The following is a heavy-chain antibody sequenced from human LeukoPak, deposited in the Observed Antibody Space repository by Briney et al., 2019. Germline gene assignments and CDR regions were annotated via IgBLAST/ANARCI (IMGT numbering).Heavy chain of an antibody. Sequence: QPGGSLRLSCAASGFTFNNYAMNWVRQAPGKGLEWVSSISGGGETTYYAASAKGRFTISRDNSQNTLYLQMNSLGAEDTAVYYCARDYADYVGYFFFDYWGQGTLVTVSS. V-gene: IGHV3-23*01. J-gene: IGHJ4*02. CDR1: GFTFNNYA. D-gene: IGHD4-17*01. CDR3: ARDYADYVGYFFFDY. CDR2: ISGGGETT.